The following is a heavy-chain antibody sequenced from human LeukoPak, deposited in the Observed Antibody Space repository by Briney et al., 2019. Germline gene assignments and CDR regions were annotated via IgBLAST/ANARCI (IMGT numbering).Heavy chain of an antibody. CDR3: ARPVVSGQDYGEHHFHY. J-gene: IGHJ4*02. D-gene: IGHD4-17*01. CDR2: ISSSSSYI. Sequence: EGSLRLSCAASGFTFSSYSMNWVRQAPGKGLEWVSSISSSSSYIYYADSVKGRFTISRDNAKNSLYLQMNSLRAEDTDVYYCARPVVSGQDYGEHHFHYWGQGTLVTVSS. CDR1: GFTFSSYS. V-gene: IGHV3-21*01.